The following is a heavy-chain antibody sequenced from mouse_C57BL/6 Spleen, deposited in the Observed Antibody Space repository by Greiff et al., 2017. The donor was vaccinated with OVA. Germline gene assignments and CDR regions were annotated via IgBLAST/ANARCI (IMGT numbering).Heavy chain of an antibody. V-gene: IGHV14-3*01. CDR3: ARGNYLTDY. J-gene: IGHJ4*01. Sequence: EVQLQQSVAELVRPGASVTLSCTASGFNINNTYMHWVKQRPEQGLEWIGRIDPANGNTKYAPKFQGKATITADTSSNTAYLQLSSLTSEDTAIYYSARGNYLTDYWGQGTSVTVSS. CDR2: IDPANGNT. D-gene: IGHD5-5*01. CDR1: GFNINNTY.